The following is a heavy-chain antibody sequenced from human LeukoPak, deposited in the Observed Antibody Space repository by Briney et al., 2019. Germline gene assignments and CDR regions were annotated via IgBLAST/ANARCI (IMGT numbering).Heavy chain of an antibody. Sequence: GASVKVSCKASGYTFTSYYMHWARQAPGQGLEWMGIINPSGGSTSYAQKFQGRVTMTRDTSTSTVYMELSSLRSEDTAVYYCARGRNYYDTSGYYYEGDAFDIWGQGTMVTVSS. CDR3: ARGRNYYDTSGYYYEGDAFDI. CDR2: INPSGGST. J-gene: IGHJ3*02. CDR1: GYTFTSYY. V-gene: IGHV1-46*01. D-gene: IGHD3-22*01.